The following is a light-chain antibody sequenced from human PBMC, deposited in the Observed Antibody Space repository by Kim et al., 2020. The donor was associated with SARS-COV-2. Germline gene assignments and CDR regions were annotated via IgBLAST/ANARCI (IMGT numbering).Light chain of an antibody. CDR1: QSISTY. Sequence: EIEMTQSPATLSVSPGERATLSCRASQSISTYLACYQQKPGKAPSLLIYGASTRATGVPARFSASGSGTEFTLTISSLQSEDFARYYCQQYNDWPPGDTFGQGTELEI. J-gene: IGKJ2*01. V-gene: IGKV3-15*01. CDR3: QQYNDWPPGDT. CDR2: GAS.